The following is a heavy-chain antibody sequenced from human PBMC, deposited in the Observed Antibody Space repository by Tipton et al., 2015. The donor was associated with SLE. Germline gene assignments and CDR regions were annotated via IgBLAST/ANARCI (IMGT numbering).Heavy chain of an antibody. D-gene: IGHD3-22*01. CDR3: AITMVVGPFDY. CDR1: GGSLRGYY. J-gene: IGHJ4*02. V-gene: IGHV4-4*07. CDR2: IYASGST. Sequence: GLVKPSETLSLTCTVSGGSLRGYYWNWIRQSAGKGLEWIGRIYASGSTNYNPSLNNRVAMSLDTSKKQFSLKLTSVTAADTAVYYCAITMVVGPFDYWGQGTLVAVSS.